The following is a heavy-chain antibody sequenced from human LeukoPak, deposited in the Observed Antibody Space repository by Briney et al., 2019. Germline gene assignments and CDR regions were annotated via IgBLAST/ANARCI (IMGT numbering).Heavy chain of an antibody. V-gene: IGHV3-21*01. Sequence: PGGSLRLSCAASGFTFSSYSMNWVRQAPGKGLEWVSSISSSSSYIYYADSVKGRFTISRDNAKNSLYLQMNSLRAEDTAVHYCARGKAVAGTGGDPFDYWGQGTLVTVSS. D-gene: IGHD6-19*01. CDR2: ISSSSSYI. CDR1: GFTFSSYS. J-gene: IGHJ4*02. CDR3: ARGKAVAGTGGDPFDY.